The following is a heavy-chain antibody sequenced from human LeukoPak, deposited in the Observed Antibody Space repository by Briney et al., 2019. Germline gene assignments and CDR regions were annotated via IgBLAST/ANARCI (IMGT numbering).Heavy chain of an antibody. Sequence: SVKVSCKASGGTFSSYAISWVRQAPGQGLEWMGRIIPILGIANYAQKFQGRVTITADKSTSTAYMELSSLRSEDTAVYYCARDTMTTHWYFDLWGRGTLVTVSS. V-gene: IGHV1-69*04. CDR3: ARDTMTTHWYFDL. J-gene: IGHJ2*01. D-gene: IGHD3-22*01. CDR1: GGTFSSYA. CDR2: IIPILGIA.